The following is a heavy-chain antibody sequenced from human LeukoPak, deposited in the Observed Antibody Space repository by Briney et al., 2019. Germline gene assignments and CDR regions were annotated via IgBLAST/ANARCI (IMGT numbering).Heavy chain of an antibody. J-gene: IGHJ4*02. CDR3: ARGTGGYQYDY. Sequence: GESLKISCQASGYTFTNHWVAWVRQVPGKGLECLGIVNPYAADTRYGPSFEGQVTISADKSINTAFLQWRSLKASDTAIYFCARGTGGYQYDYWGQGIRAIVSS. D-gene: IGHD2-2*01. V-gene: IGHV5-51*01. CDR2: VNPYAADT. CDR1: GYTFTNHW.